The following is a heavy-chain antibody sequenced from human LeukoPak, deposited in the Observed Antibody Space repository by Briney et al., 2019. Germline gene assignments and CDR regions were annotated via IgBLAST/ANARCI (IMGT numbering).Heavy chain of an antibody. CDR3: AKTVSYYYGSGSYYKNPFDY. D-gene: IGHD3-10*01. V-gene: IGHV3-23*01. CDR2: ISGSGDST. CDR1: GFTFSTYG. Sequence: PGGSLRLSCAASGFTFSTYGMSWVRQAPGKGLEWVSAISGSGDSTYYADSVKGRFTISRDNSKNTLYLQMNSLRAEDTAVYYCAKTVSYYYGSGSYYKNPFDYWGQGTLVTVSS. J-gene: IGHJ4*02.